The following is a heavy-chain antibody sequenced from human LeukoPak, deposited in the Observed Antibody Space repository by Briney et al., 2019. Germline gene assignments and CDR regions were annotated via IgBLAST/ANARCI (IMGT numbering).Heavy chain of an antibody. CDR3: ARDIPDFWSGETDY. V-gene: IGHV3-21*01. CDR1: GFTFSSYS. D-gene: IGHD3-3*01. CDR2: ISSSSSYI. Sequence: PGGSLRLSCAASGFTFSSYSMNWVRQAPGKGLEWVSSISSSSSYIYYADSVKGRFTISRDNAKNSLYLQMNSLRAEDTAVYYCARDIPDFWSGETDYWGQGTLVTVSS. J-gene: IGHJ4*02.